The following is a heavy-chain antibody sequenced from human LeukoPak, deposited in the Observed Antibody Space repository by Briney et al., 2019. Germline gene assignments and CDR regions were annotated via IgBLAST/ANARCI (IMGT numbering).Heavy chain of an antibody. CDR2: IYYSGST. CDR1: GGSISSYY. D-gene: IGHD3-16*01. Sequence: SETLSLTCTVSGGSISSYYWSWIRQPPGKGLEWIGYIYYSGSTNYNPSLKSRVTISVDTSKNQFSLKLSSVTAADPAVYYCARGGAPRNWFDPWGQGTLVTVSS. V-gene: IGHV4-59*01. J-gene: IGHJ5*02. CDR3: ARGGAPRNWFDP.